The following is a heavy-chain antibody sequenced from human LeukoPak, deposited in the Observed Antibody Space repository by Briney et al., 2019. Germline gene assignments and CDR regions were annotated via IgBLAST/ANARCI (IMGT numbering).Heavy chain of an antibody. J-gene: IGHJ4*02. D-gene: IGHD2/OR15-2a*01. CDR1: GNYW. V-gene: IGHV3-74*01. Sequence: GGSLRLSCAASGNYWMHWVRQAPGEGLVWVSHINSDGSWASYADSVKGRFTISKDNAKNTVYLQMNSLRAEDTAVYYCVSFYETYWGRGTLVTVSS. CDR3: VSFYETY. CDR2: INSDGSWA.